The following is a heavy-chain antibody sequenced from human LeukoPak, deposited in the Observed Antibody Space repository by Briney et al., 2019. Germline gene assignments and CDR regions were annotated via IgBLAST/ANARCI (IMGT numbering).Heavy chain of an antibody. CDR2: IYSNGIT. CDR3: ARHGTEWELLFFDY. D-gene: IGHD1-26*01. CDR1: GGSISSYY. J-gene: IGHJ4*02. V-gene: IGHV4-59*08. Sequence: SETLSLTCTVSGGSISSYYWSWIRQPLGKGPEWIGYIYSNGITNYNPSLKSRVTISVDTSKNQFSLKLSSVTAADTAVYYCARHGTEWELLFFDYWGQGTLVTVSS.